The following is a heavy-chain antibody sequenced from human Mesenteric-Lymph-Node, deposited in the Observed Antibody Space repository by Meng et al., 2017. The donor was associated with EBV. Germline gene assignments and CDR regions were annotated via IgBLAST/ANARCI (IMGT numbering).Heavy chain of an antibody. CDR3: ARGNSGSPLWQYWFDP. J-gene: IGHJ5*02. CDR2: IYHSGGT. V-gene: IGHV4-4*02. CDR1: GGSISNSHW. Sequence: QVRVQCSGRGLVRACGRRSLTCAVSGGSISNSHWWSWVRQPPGRGLEWIGEIYHSGGTNYSPSLQSRVNISADKSKNQFSLKLDSVTAAETAVYYCARGNSGSPLWQYWFDPWGQGTLVTVSS. D-gene: IGHD1-26*01.